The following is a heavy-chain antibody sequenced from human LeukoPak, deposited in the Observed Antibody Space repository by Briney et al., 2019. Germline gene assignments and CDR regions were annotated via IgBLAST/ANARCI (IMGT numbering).Heavy chain of an antibody. D-gene: IGHD3-10*01. V-gene: IGHV3-30*18. J-gene: IGHJ5*02. CDR2: ISYDGSNK. Sequence: GGSLRLSCAASGFTFSSYGMHWVRQAPGKGLEWVAVISYDGSNKYYADSVKGRFTISRDNSKNTLYLQMNSLRAEDTAVYYCAKERTYYYGSGSFSFDPWGQGTLVTVSS. CDR3: AKERTYYYGSGSFSFDP. CDR1: GFTFSSYG.